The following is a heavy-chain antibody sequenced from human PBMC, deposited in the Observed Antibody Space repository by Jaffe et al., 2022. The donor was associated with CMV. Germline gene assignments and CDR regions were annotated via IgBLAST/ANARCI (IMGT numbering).Heavy chain of an antibody. D-gene: IGHD5-18*01. CDR1: GFTFSSYG. CDR2: IWYDGSNK. CDR3: ARESLAYSYGYALFDY. Sequence: QVQLVESGGGVVQPGRSLRLSCAASGFTFSSYGMHWVRQAPGKGLEWVAVIWYDGSNKYYADSVKGRFTISRDNSKNTLYLQMNSLRAEDTAVYYCARESLAYSYGYALFDYWGQGTLVTVSS. J-gene: IGHJ4*02. V-gene: IGHV3-33*08.